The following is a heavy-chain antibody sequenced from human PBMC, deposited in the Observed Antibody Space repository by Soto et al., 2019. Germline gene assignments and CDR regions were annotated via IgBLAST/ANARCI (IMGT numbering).Heavy chain of an antibody. CDR3: ARVHGIAVAGTGEYFDY. D-gene: IGHD6-19*01. CDR2: INPSGGST. CDR1: GYAFTSYY. V-gene: IGHV1-46*03. Sequence: EASVKVSCKASGYAFTSYYMHWVRQAPGQGLEWMGIINPSGGSTSYAQKFQGRVTMTRDTSTSTVYMELSSLRSEDTAVYYCARVHGIAVAGTGEYFDYWGQGTLVTVSS. J-gene: IGHJ4*02.